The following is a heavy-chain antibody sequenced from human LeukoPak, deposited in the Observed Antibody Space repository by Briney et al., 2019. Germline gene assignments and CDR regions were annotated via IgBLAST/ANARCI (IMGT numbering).Heavy chain of an antibody. D-gene: IGHD6-13*01. V-gene: IGHV3-9*01. CDR1: GFTFDDYA. Sequence: PGRSLRLSCAASGFTFDDYAMHWVRQAPGKGLEWVSGISWNSGSIGYADSVKGRFTISRDNAKNSLYLQMNSLRAEDAALYYCATSTIAALFGYWGQGTLVTVSS. J-gene: IGHJ4*02. CDR3: ATSTIAALFGY. CDR2: ISWNSGSI.